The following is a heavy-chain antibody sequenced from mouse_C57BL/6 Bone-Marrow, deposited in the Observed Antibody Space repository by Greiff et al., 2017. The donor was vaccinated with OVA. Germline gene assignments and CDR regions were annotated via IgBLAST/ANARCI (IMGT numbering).Heavy chain of an antibody. CDR1: GFNIKDYY. CDR3: ARALITTVVADYYAMDY. J-gene: IGHJ4*01. CDR2: IDPEDGET. D-gene: IGHD1-1*01. V-gene: IGHV14-2*01. Sequence: EVKLQESGAELVKPGASVKLSCTASGFNIKDYYMHWVKQRTEQGLEWIGRIDPEDGETKYAPKFQGKATITADTSSNTAYLQLSSLTSEDTAVYYCARALITTVVADYYAMDYWGQGTSVTVSS.